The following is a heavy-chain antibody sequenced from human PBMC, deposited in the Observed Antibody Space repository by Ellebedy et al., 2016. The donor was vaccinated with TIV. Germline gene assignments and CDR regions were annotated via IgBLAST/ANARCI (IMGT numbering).Heavy chain of an antibody. CDR1: GGTFSSYA. V-gene: IGHV1-69*04. CDR3: ARGPFMITFGGVIMDV. Sequence: AASVKVSCKASGGTFSSYAISWVRQAPGQGLEWMGRIIPILGIANYAQKFQGRVTITADKSTSTAYMALSSLRSEDTAVYYWARGPFMITFGGVIMDVWGQGTTVTVSS. D-gene: IGHD3-16*02. CDR2: IIPILGIA. J-gene: IGHJ6*02.